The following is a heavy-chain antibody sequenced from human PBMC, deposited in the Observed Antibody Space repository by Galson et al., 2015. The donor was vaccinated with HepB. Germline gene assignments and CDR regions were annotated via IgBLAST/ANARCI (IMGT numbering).Heavy chain of an antibody. Sequence: SMRLSCAASGFTFSNYAMSWVRQAPGKGLEWVSVVTNSGGSTYYADFVKGRLTISRDNSKDTLYMEMNSLRAGDTAVYYCAKGQCSGWRNFFDYWGQGTLVTVSS. J-gene: IGHJ4*02. V-gene: IGHV3-23*01. CDR3: AKGQCSGWRNFFDY. D-gene: IGHD6-19*01. CDR1: GFTFSNYA. CDR2: VTNSGGST.